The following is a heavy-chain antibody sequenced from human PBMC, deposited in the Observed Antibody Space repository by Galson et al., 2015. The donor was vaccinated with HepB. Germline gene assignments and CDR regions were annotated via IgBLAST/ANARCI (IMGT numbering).Heavy chain of an antibody. Sequence: SVKVSCKASGFTFTSSGVKWVRQARGQRLEWIGWIIVGSGNTNYAQKFQERVTITSDISTSTAYMELSSLRSEDTAVYYCAADYDFWSGYPTGMDVWGQGTTVTVSS. CDR3: AADYDFWSGYPTGMDV. CDR2: IIVGSGNT. CDR1: GFTFTSSG. V-gene: IGHV1-58*01. D-gene: IGHD3-3*01. J-gene: IGHJ6*02.